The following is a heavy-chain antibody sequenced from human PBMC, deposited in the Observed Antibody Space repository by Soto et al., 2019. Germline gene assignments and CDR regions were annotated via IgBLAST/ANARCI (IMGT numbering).Heavy chain of an antibody. J-gene: IGHJ6*02. CDR2: INHRGSS. Sequence: ETLSLTCAVNGGSLSGYYWSWIRQSPGKGLEWIGEINHRGSSDYNPSLKSRVTISIDASKNHVTLELTSVTAADTAVYYCARSDNRNSLYGVDVWGQGTAVTVSS. CDR1: GGSLSGYY. V-gene: IGHV4-34*01. D-gene: IGHD1-7*01. CDR3: ARSDNRNSLYGVDV.